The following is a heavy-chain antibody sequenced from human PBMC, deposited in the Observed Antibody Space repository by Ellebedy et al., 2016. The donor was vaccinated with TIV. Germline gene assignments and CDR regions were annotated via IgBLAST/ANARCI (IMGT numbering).Heavy chain of an antibody. CDR3: ASGYSRSSHYYYHAMEL. Sequence: AASVKVSCKASGYTFTTYAIHWVRQAPGQSPEWVGWIHPGNGDTKYAQKFQGRVTITSDTSASTAYMELSSLRSEDTAVYYCASGYSRSSHYYYHAMELWGQGTTVTVSS. CDR1: GYTFTTYA. CDR2: IHPGNGDT. J-gene: IGHJ6*02. D-gene: IGHD6-6*01. V-gene: IGHV1-3*01.